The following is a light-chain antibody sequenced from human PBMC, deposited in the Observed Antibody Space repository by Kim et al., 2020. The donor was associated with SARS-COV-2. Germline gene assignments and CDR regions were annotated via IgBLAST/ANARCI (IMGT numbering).Light chain of an antibody. CDR2: STN. J-gene: IGLJ3*02. CDR3: VLEVRVGTWV. CDR1: SGSVSTSHN. V-gene: IGLV8-61*01. Sequence: QTVVTQEPALSVSPGGTVTLTCGLTSGSVSTSHNTSWYQLTPGQAPRTLIYSTNTRSSGVPDRFSGSILGNKAALTITGAQADDESDYYCVLEVRVGTWVFGGGTQLTVL.